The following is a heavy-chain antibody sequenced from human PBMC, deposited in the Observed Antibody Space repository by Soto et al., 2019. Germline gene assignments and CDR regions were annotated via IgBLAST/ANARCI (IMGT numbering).Heavy chain of an antibody. D-gene: IGHD3-3*01. CDR3: ARVQTIFGIITVFDY. V-gene: IGHV4-31*03. J-gene: IGHJ4*02. Sequence: PSETLSLTCTVSGGSINSAGYYWSWLRQHPGQGLEWIGNIYYSGSTNYNPSLKSRVTISIDTSKNHFSLNLSSVTAADTAVYYCARVQTIFGIITVFDYWGQGTLVTVSS. CDR2: IYYSGST. CDR1: GGSINSAGYY.